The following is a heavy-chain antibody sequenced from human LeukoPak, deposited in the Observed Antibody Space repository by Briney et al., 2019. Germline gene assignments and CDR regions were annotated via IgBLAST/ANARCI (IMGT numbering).Heavy chain of an antibody. CDR2: IFPDDSDT. D-gene: IGHD2-2*01. CDR3: AIGGDSSTSCYRCFNY. V-gene: IGHV5-51*01. J-gene: IGHJ4*02. CDR1: GYSFTNYW. Sequence: GESLKISCEGSGYSFTNYWIGWVRQMPGKGLEWMGIIFPDDSDTRYSPSFQGQVTISADKSIGTAYLQWSSLKASDTAMYYCAIGGDSSTSCYRCFNYWGQGTLVTVSS.